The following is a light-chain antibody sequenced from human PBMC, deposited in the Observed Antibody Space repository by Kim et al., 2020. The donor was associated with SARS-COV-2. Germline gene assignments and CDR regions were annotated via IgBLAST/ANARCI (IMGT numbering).Light chain of an antibody. Sequence: SSELTQDPAVSVVLGQTVRITCQGDSLRKFYASWYRQKPGQAPVLVVHGKDIRPSGIADRLSASWSGNTASLPINGAQAEDEADYYCNSRDSSGNRLIFGGGTKVNVL. J-gene: IGLJ2*01. V-gene: IGLV3-19*01. CDR1: SLRKFY. CDR2: GKD. CDR3: NSRDSSGNRLI.